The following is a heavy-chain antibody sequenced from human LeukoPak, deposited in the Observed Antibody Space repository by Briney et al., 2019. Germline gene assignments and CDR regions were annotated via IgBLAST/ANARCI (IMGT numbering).Heavy chain of an antibody. D-gene: IGHD3-10*01. CDR1: GFTFSSYD. Sequence: QSGGSLRLSCAASGFTFSSYDMHWVRQATGKGLEWVSAIGTAGDTYYPGSVKGRFTISRENAKNSLYLQMNSLRAGDTAVYYCARAQTFSGSYDYWGQGTLVTVSS. V-gene: IGHV3-13*01. J-gene: IGHJ4*02. CDR2: IGTAGDT. CDR3: ARAQTFSGSYDY.